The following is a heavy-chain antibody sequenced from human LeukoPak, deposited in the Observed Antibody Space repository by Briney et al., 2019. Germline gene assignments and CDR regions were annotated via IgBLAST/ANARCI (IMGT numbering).Heavy chain of an antibody. CDR2: ISVYNGNT. V-gene: IGHV1-18*01. Sequence: ASVKVSCKASGYTFTSYGISWLRQAPGQGLEWMGWISVYNGNTDYAQKLQGRVTMTTDTSTSTTYMELRSLGSDDTAVYYCARDPYDTDAFDIWGQGTMVTVSS. J-gene: IGHJ3*02. D-gene: IGHD3-22*01. CDR1: GYTFTSYG. CDR3: ARDPYDTDAFDI.